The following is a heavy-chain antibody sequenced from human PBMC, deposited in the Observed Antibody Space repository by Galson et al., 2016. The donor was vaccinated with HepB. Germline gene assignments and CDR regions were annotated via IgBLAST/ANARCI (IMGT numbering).Heavy chain of an antibody. J-gene: IGHJ4*02. CDR1: GFTFGDFA. V-gene: IGHV3-9*01. CDR2: ISWNTGTI. D-gene: IGHD4-11*01. Sequence: SLRLSCAGSGFTFGDFAMHWVRQVPGRGLEWVSGISWNTGTIIYADSVKGRFTVSRDNAKNSVYLQMNSLATEDTALYYCARDADDYSNPRRPDFWGQGTLVTVSS. CDR3: ARDADDYSNPRRPDF.